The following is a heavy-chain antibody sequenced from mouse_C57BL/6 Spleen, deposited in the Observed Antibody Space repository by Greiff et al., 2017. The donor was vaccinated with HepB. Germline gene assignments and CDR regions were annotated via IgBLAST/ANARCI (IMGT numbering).Heavy chain of an antibody. CDR2: IDPEDGET. V-gene: IGHV14-2*01. Sequence: VQPKQSGAELVKPGASVKLSCTASGFNIKDYYMHWVKQRTEQGLEWIGRIDPEDGETKYAPKFQGKATITADTSSNTAYLQLSSLTSEDTAVYYCANLYSNYEGAMDYWGQGTSVTVSS. CDR1: GFNIKDYY. J-gene: IGHJ4*01. D-gene: IGHD2-5*01. CDR3: ANLYSNYEGAMDY.